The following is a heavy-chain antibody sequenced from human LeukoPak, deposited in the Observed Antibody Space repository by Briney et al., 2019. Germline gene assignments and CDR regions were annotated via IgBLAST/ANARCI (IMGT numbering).Heavy chain of an antibody. Sequence: GGSLRLSCAASGFTFSSYEMNWVRQAPGKGLEWVSYISSSGSTIYYADSVKGRFTISRDNAKNSLYLQMNSLRAEDTAVYYCARHNYYDSSGYDAFDIWGQGTMVTVSS. V-gene: IGHV3-48*03. D-gene: IGHD3-22*01. CDR3: ARHNYYDSSGYDAFDI. CDR2: ISSSGSTI. J-gene: IGHJ3*02. CDR1: GFTFSSYE.